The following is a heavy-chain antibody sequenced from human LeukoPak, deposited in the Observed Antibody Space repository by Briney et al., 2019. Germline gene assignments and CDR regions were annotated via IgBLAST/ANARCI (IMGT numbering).Heavy chain of an antibody. V-gene: IGHV3-7*04. J-gene: IGHJ4*02. CDR1: GFPFSIYA. D-gene: IGHD5-24*01. Sequence: GGSLRLSCAASGFPFSIYAMHWVRQAPGKGLEWVANIKQDGSKKSYVDSVKGRFTISRDNAKNSLYLQMNSLRAEDTAIYYCTRVGYIDEGIDYWGQGTLVTVSS. CDR2: IKQDGSKK. CDR3: TRVGYIDEGIDY.